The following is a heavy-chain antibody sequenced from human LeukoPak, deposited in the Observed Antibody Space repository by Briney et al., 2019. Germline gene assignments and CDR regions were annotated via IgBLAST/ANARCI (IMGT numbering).Heavy chain of an antibody. CDR2: ISGSGGST. V-gene: IGHV3-23*01. CDR3: ATSSSGSYYEFDY. CDR1: GFTLSSYA. J-gene: IGHJ4*02. D-gene: IGHD3-10*01. Sequence: GGSLRLSCAASGFTLSSYAMSWVRQAPGKGLEWVSAISGSGGSTYYADSVKGRFTISRDNSKNTLYLQMSSLRAEDTAVYYCATSSSGSYYEFDYWGQGTLVTVSS.